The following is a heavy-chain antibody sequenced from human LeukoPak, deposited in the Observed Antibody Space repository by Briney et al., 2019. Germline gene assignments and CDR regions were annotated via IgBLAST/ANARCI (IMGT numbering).Heavy chain of an antibody. D-gene: IGHD3-3*01. J-gene: IGHJ5*02. Sequence: SETLSLTCAVYGGSFSGYYWSWIRQPPGKGPEWIGEINHSGSTNYNPSLKSRVTISVDTSKNQFSLKLSSVTAADTAVYYCARGGFYYDFWSGYYTSHGWFDPWGQGTLVTVSS. CDR2: INHSGST. V-gene: IGHV4-34*01. CDR3: ARGGFYYDFWSGYYTSHGWFDP. CDR1: GGSFSGYY.